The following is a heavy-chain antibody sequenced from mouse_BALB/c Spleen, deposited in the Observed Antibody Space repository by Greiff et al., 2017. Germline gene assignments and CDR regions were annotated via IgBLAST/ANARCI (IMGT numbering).Heavy chain of an antibody. V-gene: IGHV5-6-3*01. D-gene: IGHD1-1*01. CDR3: ARVSYDSPY. Sequence: EVQGVESGGGLVQPGGSLKLSCAASGFTFSSYGMSWVRQTPDKRLELVATINSNGGSTYYPDSVKGRFTISRDNAKITLYLQMSSLKSEDTAMCDCARVSYDSPYWGQGTLVTVSA. J-gene: IGHJ3*01. CDR1: GFTFSSYG. CDR2: INSNGGST.